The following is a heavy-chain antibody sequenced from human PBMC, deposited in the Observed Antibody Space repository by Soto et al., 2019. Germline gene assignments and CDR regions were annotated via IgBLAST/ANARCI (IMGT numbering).Heavy chain of an antibody. J-gene: IGHJ6*02. CDR2: ISSTTNYI. Sequence: SLRLSCAASGFTFTRYSMNWVRQAPGKGLEWVPSISSTTNYIYYADSMKGRFTVSRDNAKNTLYLQMNSLRAEDTAVYYCAKDPNGMDVWGQGTTVTVSS. CDR3: AKDPNGMDV. CDR1: GFTFTRYS. V-gene: IGHV3-21*04.